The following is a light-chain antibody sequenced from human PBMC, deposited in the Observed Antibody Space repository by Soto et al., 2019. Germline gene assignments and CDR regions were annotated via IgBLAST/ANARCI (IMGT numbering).Light chain of an antibody. CDR1: SSDVGGYNY. CDR3: SSYISSSTRV. V-gene: IGLV2-14*01. Sequence: QSALTQPASVSGSPGQSITISCTGTSSDVGGYNYVSWYQQHPGKAPKLMIYEVSNRPSGVSNRFSGSKSGNTASLTISGLQAEDEADYYCSSYISSSTRVFGTGTKLTVL. J-gene: IGLJ1*01. CDR2: EVS.